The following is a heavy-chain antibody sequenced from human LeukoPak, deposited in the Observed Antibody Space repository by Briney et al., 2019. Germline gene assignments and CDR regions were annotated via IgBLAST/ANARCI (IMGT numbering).Heavy chain of an antibody. D-gene: IGHD6-13*01. Sequence: GGSLRLSCAASGFTFSDYYMSWVRQAPGKGLEWVSVIYGGDSTNYADSVKGRFTISRDNSKSTLYLQMNSLRVEDTAVYYCVRESRGSSWSYYFDSWGQGTLVTVSS. CDR2: IYGGDST. CDR1: GFTFSDYY. J-gene: IGHJ4*02. V-gene: IGHV3-53*01. CDR3: VRESRGSSWSYYFDS.